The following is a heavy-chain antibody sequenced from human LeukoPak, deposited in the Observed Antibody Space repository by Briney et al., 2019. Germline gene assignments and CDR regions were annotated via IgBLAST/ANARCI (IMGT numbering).Heavy chain of an antibody. CDR2: IRGSGSTI. V-gene: IGHV3-48*04. CDR3: ARGPPNEPFDY. J-gene: IGHJ4*02. D-gene: IGHD1-14*01. CDR1: GFTFSSYS. Sequence: GGTLRLSCSASGFTFSSYSMNWVRQAPGKGLEWLSYIRGSGSTIYYTDSVKGRFTISRDNAKNSLYLQMNSLRAEDTAVYYCARGPPNEPFDYWGQGTLVTVSS.